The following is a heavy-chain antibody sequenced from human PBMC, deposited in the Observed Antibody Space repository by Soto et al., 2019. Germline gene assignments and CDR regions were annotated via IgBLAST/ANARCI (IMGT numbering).Heavy chain of an antibody. CDR2: IYYSGST. CDR3: ARLATIFPPYYFDY. CDR1: GGSISSSSCY. V-gene: IGHV4-39*01. J-gene: IGHJ4*02. D-gene: IGHD5-12*01. Sequence: PSETLSLTCTVSGGSISSSSCYWGWIRQPPGKGLEWIGSIYYSGSTYYNPSLKSRVTISVDTSKNQFSLKLSSVTAADTAVYYCARLATIFPPYYFDYWGQGTLVTVSS.